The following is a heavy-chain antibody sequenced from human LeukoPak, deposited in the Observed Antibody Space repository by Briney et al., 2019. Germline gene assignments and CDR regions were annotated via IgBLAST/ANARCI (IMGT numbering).Heavy chain of an antibody. CDR2: INSDGSST. CDR1: GFTFSSYW. Sequence: GGSLRLSCAASGFTFSSYWMHWVRQAPGKGLVWVSRINSDGSSTSYADSVKGRSTISRDNAKNTLYLQMDSLRAEDTAVYYCARDPSRLAVGPGGFDYWGQGTLVTVSS. D-gene: IGHD6-19*01. CDR3: ARDPSRLAVGPGGFDY. V-gene: IGHV3-74*01. J-gene: IGHJ4*02.